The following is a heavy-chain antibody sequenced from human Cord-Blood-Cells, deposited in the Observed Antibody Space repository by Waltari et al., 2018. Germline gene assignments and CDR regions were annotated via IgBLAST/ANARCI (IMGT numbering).Heavy chain of an antibody. D-gene: IGHD7-27*01. V-gene: IGHV1-8*03. CDR2: TNPYSGNR. Sequence: QVQLVQSGAEVKKPGASVKVSCKASGYTFTSYDINWVRQATGQGLEWMGWTNPYSGNRGYSENYQRSVTISSNTSLRTDYMGLRSLRSEYMAVYYCARRRRTGYNWFDPWGQGPLVTVSS. CDR1: GYTFTSYD. J-gene: IGHJ5*02. CDR3: ARRRRTGYNWFDP.